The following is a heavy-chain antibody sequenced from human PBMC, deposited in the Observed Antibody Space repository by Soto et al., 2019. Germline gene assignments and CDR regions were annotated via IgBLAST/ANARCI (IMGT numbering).Heavy chain of an antibody. CDR3: AREYYYDSSGSGAFAY. V-gene: IGHV1-3*01. D-gene: IGHD3-22*01. J-gene: IGHJ4*02. CDR1: GYTFTSYA. Sequence: ASVKVSCKASGYTFTSYAMHWVRQAPGQRLEWMGWINAGNGNTKYSQKFQGRVTITRDTSASTAYMELSSLRSEDTAVYYCAREYYYDSSGSGAFAYWGQGTLVTVSS. CDR2: INAGNGNT.